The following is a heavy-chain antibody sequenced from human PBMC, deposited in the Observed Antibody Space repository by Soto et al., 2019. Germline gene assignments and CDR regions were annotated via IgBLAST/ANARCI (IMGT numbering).Heavy chain of an antibody. V-gene: IGHV4-39*01. CDR1: GESISSSSYY. Sequence: ESLSLTCIVSGESISSSSYYWGWILQPPGKGLEWIGSIYYSGRTYYNPSFKSRVTISIDTSKNQFSLKLSSVTATDTAVYYCARQRTTVVTQAYFDHWGQGALVTVSS. CDR3: ARQRTTVVTQAYFDH. D-gene: IGHD2-21*02. CDR2: IYYSGRT. J-gene: IGHJ4*02.